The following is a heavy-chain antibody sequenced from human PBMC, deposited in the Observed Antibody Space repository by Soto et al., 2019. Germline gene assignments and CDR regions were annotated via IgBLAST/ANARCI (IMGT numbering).Heavy chain of an antibody. CDR2: IKQDGSEK. CDR3: ARIPGYSTCLFDP. V-gene: IGHV3-7*01. CDR1: GFTFSSYW. Sequence: GGSLRLSCAASGFTFSSYWMSWVRQAPGKGLEWVANIKQDGSEKYYVDSVKGRFTISRDNAKNSLYLQMNSLRAEDTAVYYCARIPGYSTCLFDPWGQGTLVTVSS. D-gene: IGHD6-13*01. J-gene: IGHJ5*02.